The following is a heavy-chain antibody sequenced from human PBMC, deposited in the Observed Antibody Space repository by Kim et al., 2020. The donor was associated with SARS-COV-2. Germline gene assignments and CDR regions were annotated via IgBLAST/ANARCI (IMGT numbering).Heavy chain of an antibody. D-gene: IGHD6-19*01. V-gene: IGHV4-34*01. CDR1: GGSFSGYY. J-gene: IGHJ6*02. CDR3: ARLDSSGWYFYYYYGMDV. Sequence: SETLSLTCAVYGGSFSGYYWSWIRQPPGKGLEWIGEINHSGSTNYNPSLKSRVTISVDTSKNQFSLKLSSVTAADTAVYYCARLDSSGWYFYYYYGMDVWGQGTTVTVSS. CDR2: INHSGST.